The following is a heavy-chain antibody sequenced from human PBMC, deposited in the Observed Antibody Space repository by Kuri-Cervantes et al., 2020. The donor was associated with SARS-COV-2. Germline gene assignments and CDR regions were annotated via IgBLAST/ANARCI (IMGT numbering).Heavy chain of an antibody. CDR1: GFTFSSYS. CDR2: ISGSSSYI. Sequence: GESLKISCAASGFTFSSYSMNWVRQAPGKGLEWVSSISGSSSYIYYADSVKGGFTISRDNAKKSLYLQMNSLRAEDTAVYYCARGYRYNLPYFDCWGQGTLVTVSS. V-gene: IGHV3-21*01. CDR3: ARGYRYNLPYFDC. D-gene: IGHD1-1*01. J-gene: IGHJ4*02.